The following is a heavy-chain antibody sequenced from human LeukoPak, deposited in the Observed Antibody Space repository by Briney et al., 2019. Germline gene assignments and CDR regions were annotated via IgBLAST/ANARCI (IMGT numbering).Heavy chain of an antibody. V-gene: IGHV4-4*02. CDR3: ARIFCSDVTCYPDY. Sequence: SETLSLTCAVSGASVSRSNWWSWVRQPPGKGLEWIGEISHSRSGSTNYNLSLKSRVTISVDEPKNQFSLKLTSVTAADTAMYYCARIFCSDVTCYPDYWGQGTLVTVSS. CDR1: GASVSRSNW. D-gene: IGHD2-15*01. CDR2: ISHSRSGST. J-gene: IGHJ4*02.